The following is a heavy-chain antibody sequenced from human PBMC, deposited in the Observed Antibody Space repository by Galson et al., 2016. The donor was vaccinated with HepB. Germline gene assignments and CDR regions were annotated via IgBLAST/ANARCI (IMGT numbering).Heavy chain of an antibody. CDR3: ARDPTRNYYGSSAYYYFSAGWFDP. Sequence: SLRLSCAASGFTFSSHSMNWVRQAPGKGLEWVSYISSRSSTIYYADSVKGRFTISRDNGKNSLYLQMNSLRAEDTAVYYCARDPTRNYYGSSAYYYFSAGWFDPWGQGTLVTVSS. CDR2: ISSRSSTI. D-gene: IGHD3-22*01. J-gene: IGHJ5*02. V-gene: IGHV3-48*04. CDR1: GFTFSSHS.